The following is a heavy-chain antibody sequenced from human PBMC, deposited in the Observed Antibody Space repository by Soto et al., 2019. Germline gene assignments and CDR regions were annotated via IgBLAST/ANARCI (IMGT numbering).Heavy chain of an antibody. J-gene: IGHJ4*02. CDR3: ARGLITGSHYSGGWYYFDS. CDR2: INHSGSA. CDR1: GLAFRSHT. Sequence: PSESLSLTFDHYGLAFRSHTWTWMRQTPGRGLQWIGQINHSGSASYNPSLKSRVTISVHTSNSHFSLELSSVTAADTAVYYCARGLITGSHYSGGWYYFDSWGQGTQVTVS. V-gene: IGHV4-34*01. D-gene: IGHD6-19*01.